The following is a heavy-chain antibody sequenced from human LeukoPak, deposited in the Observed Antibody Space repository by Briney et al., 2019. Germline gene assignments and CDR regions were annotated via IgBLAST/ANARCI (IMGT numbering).Heavy chain of an antibody. Sequence: PGGSLRLSCAASGFTFSSYGMHWVRQAPGKELEWVAFIRYDGSNKYYADSVKGRFTISRDNSKNTLYLQMNSLRAEDTAVYYCARDGARVLGRELVYFDYWGQGTLVTVSS. CDR3: ARDGARVLGRELVYFDY. CDR2: IRYDGSNK. CDR1: GFTFSSYG. J-gene: IGHJ4*02. D-gene: IGHD2-15*01. V-gene: IGHV3-30*02.